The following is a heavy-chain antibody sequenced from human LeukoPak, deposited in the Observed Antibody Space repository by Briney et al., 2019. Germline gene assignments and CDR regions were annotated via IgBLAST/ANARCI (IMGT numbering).Heavy chain of an antibody. CDR1: GGTFSSYA. CDR3: ARGPLNWNDADGYYYYYMDV. J-gene: IGHJ6*03. Sequence: SVKVSCKASGGTFSSYAISWVRQAPGQGLELMGGIIPIFGTANYAQKFQVRVTITADKSTSTAYMELSSLRSEDTAVYYCARGPLNWNDADGYYYYYMDVWGKGTTVTVSS. D-gene: IGHD1-1*01. V-gene: IGHV1-69*06. CDR2: IIPIFGTA.